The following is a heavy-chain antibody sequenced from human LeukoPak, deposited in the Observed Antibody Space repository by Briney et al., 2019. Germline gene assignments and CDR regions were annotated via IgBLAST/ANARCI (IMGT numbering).Heavy chain of an antibody. CDR3: AREGISGLDY. Sequence: GGSLRLSCAAFGFTFDTYDINWVRQAPGKGLEWVSLISSSGSSKDYADSVQGRFSISRDNTKNLVYLQMNSLRVEDTALYYCAREGISGLDYWGQGTLVTASS. CDR2: ISSSGSSK. V-gene: IGHV3-48*03. D-gene: IGHD3/OR15-3a*01. J-gene: IGHJ4*02. CDR1: GFTFDTYD.